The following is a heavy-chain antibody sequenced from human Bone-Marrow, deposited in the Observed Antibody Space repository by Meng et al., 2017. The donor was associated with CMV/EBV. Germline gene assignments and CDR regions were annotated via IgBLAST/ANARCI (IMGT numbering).Heavy chain of an antibody. V-gene: IGHV3-21*01. D-gene: IGHD6-19*01. J-gene: IGHJ4*02. CDR1: GFTFSDYT. Sequence: GESLKISCAASGFTFSDYTMQWVRQAPGKGLEWVSSISSSSTYIFYAESVKGRFTISRDNAKNSLYLQMNSLRAEDTAVYYCARADQAVAGTWDYWGQGTLVTVSS. CDR2: ISSSSTYI. CDR3: ARADQAVAGTWDY.